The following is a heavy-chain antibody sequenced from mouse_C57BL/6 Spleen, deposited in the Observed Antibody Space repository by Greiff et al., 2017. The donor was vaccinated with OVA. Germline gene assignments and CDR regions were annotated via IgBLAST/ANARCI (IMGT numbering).Heavy chain of an antibody. CDR2: ISSGSSTI. D-gene: IGHD1-1*01. J-gene: IGHJ1*03. Sequence: EVKLQESGGGLVKPGGSLKLSCAASGFTFSDYGMHWVRQAPEKGLEWVAYISSGSSTIYYADTVKGRFTISRDNAKNTLFLQMTSLRSEDTAMYYCARSYGSSHYWYFDVWGTGTTVTVSS. V-gene: IGHV5-17*01. CDR1: GFTFSDYG. CDR3: ARSYGSSHYWYFDV.